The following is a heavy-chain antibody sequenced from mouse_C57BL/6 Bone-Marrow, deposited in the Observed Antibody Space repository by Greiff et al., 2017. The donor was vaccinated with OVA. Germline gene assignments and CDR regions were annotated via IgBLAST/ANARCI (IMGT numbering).Heavy chain of an antibody. J-gene: IGHJ4*01. CDR1: GFSITDDY. V-gene: IGHV14-4*01. Sequence: VQLQQSGAELVRPGASVKLSCTASGFSITDDYMHWVKQRPEQGLEWIGLIDRENGATDYASKFQGKATLTADPSSNTAYLQLSSLTSEDTAVYYCATGYRGYAMDYWGQGTSVTVSS. D-gene: IGHD1-2*01. CDR2: IDRENGAT. CDR3: ATGYRGYAMDY.